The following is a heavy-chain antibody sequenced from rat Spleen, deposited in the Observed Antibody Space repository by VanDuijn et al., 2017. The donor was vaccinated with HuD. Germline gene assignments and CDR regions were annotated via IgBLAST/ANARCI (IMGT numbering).Heavy chain of an antibody. CDR2: LWGDGST. J-gene: IGHJ3*01. CDR1: GFSLISYS. Sequence: QVQLKESGPGLVQPSQTLSLTCTVSGFSLISYSVHWVRQPPGKGLEWMGGLWGDGSTDYNSTLKSRLSISRDTSKSQVFLKMSSLQADDTAFYFCRRSYGGYSQHWFACWGQGTLVTVSS. CDR3: RRSYGGYSQHWFAC. D-gene: IGHD1-11*01. V-gene: IGHV2-1*01.